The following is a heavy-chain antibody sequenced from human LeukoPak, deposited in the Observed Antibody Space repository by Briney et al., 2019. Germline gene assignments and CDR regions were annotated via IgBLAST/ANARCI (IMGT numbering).Heavy chain of an antibody. CDR3: AREYYYDSSGYYSWHDWYFDL. J-gene: IGHJ2*01. V-gene: IGHV4-59*12. Sequence: PSETLSLTCTVSGGSISSYYWSWIRQPPGKGLEWIGYIYYSGSTNYNPSLKSRVTISVDTSKNQFSLKLSSVTAADTAVYYCAREYYYDSSGYYSWHDWYFDLWGRGTLVTVSS. D-gene: IGHD3-22*01. CDR2: IYYSGST. CDR1: GGSISSYY.